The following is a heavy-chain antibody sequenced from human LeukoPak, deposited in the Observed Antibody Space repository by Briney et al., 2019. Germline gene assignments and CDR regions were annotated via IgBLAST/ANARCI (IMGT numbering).Heavy chain of an antibody. D-gene: IGHD5-24*01. CDR3: ARINTRDGYDYDSFDY. V-gene: IGHV3-23*01. J-gene: IGHJ4*02. CDR1: GFTFNTYA. CDR2: ISGKTGTT. Sequence: PGGSLRLSCAASGFTFNTYAMTWVRQAPGKGLEWVSSISGKTGTTYYADSVKGRFTVSRDSSKTTLYLQMNSPRAEDTAVYYCARINTRDGYDYDSFDYWGQGTLVTVSS.